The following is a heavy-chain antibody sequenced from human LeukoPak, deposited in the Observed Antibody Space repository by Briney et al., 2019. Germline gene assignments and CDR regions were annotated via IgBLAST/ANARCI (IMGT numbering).Heavy chain of an antibody. CDR3: AKDWHILTGRNCFDP. J-gene: IGHJ5*02. D-gene: IGHD3-9*01. CDR1: GGTFSSYA. Sequence: AASVKVSCKASGGTFSSYAISWVRQAPGQGLEWMGWVSSYNGDTNYAKKFQGRVTMSTDTSTSTAYMELRSLRFDDTAIYYCAKDWHILTGRNCFDPWGQGTLVTVSS. V-gene: IGHV1-18*01. CDR2: VSSYNGDT.